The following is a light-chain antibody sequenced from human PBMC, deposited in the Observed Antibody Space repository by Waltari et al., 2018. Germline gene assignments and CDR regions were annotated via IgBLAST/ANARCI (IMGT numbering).Light chain of an antibody. V-gene: IGLV4-69*01. Sequence: QLVLTQSPSASASLGASVKLTCTLRTGPSSYPPASHPQQPEKGPRYLMKRNSDGSHSKGDGSPDRFSGSSSGAERYLTISSLQSEDEADYYCQTWGTGIRVFGGGTKLTVL. J-gene: IGLJ3*02. CDR1: TGPSSYP. CDR2: RNSDGSH. CDR3: QTWGTGIRV.